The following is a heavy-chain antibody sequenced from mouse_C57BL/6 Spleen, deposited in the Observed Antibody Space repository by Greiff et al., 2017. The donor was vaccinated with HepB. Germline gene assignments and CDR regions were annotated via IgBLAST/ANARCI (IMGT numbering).Heavy chain of an antibody. CDR3: ARADGPYFDY. CDR2: ISDGGSYT. Sequence: EVQRVESGGGLVKPGGSLKLSCAASGFTFSSYAMSWIRQTPEKRLEWVATISDGGSYTYYPDNVKGRFTISRDNAKNNLYLQMSHLKSEDTAMYYCARADGPYFDYWGQGTTLTVSS. J-gene: IGHJ2*01. CDR1: GFTFSSYA. V-gene: IGHV5-4*01.